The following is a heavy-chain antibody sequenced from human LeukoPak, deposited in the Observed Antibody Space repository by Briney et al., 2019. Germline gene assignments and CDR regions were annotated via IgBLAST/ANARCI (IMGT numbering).Heavy chain of an antibody. CDR2: ISTDGSYK. CDR3: ARSLIPGQWYFDL. J-gene: IGHJ2*01. V-gene: IGHV3-30*04. D-gene: IGHD3-16*01. Sequence: GKSLRLSCAVSGFTFSSLPFHWVRQAPGKGLEWVAAISTDGSYKYHGDSVKGRFTISRDNPMNTLYLQMNGLRPDDTAVYYCARSLIPGQWYFDLWGRGTLVTVSS. CDR1: GFTFSSLP.